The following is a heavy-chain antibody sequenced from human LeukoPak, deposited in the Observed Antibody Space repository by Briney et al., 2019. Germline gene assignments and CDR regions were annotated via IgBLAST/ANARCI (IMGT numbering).Heavy chain of an antibody. V-gene: IGHV1-8*01. CDR1: GYTFTSYD. D-gene: IGHD3-3*01. CDR2: MNPNSANT. Sequence: ASVKVSCKASGYTFTSYDINWVRQATGQGLEWMGWMNPNSANTGYAQKFQGRVTMTRNTSISTAYMELSSLRSEDTAVYYCARGGSGYTIFGVVIGYYGMDVWGQGTTVTVSS. CDR3: ARGGSGYTIFGVVIGYYGMDV. J-gene: IGHJ6*02.